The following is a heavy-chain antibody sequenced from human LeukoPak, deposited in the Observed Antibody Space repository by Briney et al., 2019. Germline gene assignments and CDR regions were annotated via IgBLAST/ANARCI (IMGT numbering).Heavy chain of an antibody. D-gene: IGHD1-26*01. CDR2: IAYDGSSK. J-gene: IGHJ2*01. CDR1: GFTFSSYG. Sequence: GGSLRLSCAGSGFTFSSYGMHWVRQAPGKGLEWVAVIAYDGSSKYYTDSVKGRFTIARDNSKSTLYLQMNSLRAEDTAVYYCAKEYSGSYYFNWYSDLWGRGTLVTVSS. CDR3: AKEYSGSYYFNWYSDL. V-gene: IGHV3-30*18.